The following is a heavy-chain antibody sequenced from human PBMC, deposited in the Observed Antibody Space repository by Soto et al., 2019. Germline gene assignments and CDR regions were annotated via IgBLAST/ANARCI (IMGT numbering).Heavy chain of an antibody. Sequence: PSETLSLTCTVSGGSISSGSYYRDWIRQPPGKGLEWIGNIYYSGSTNYNPSLKSRVTISVDTSKNQFSLKLSSVTAADTAVYYCARQQWLVLNAFDVWGQGTMVTVSS. D-gene: IGHD6-19*01. CDR2: IYYSGST. V-gene: IGHV4-61*01. J-gene: IGHJ3*01. CDR1: GGSISSGSYY. CDR3: ARQQWLVLNAFDV.